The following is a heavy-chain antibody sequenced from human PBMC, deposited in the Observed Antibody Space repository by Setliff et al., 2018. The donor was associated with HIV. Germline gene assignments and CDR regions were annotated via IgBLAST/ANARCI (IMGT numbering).Heavy chain of an antibody. Sequence: GASVKVSCKASGYTFTSYYMHWVRQAPGQGLEWMGIINPSGGSTSYAQKFQGRVTMTEDRSTDTAYMELRSLRSDDTAVYYCARCYYDSSGPTDAFDIWGQGTVVTVSS. D-gene: IGHD3-22*01. CDR1: GYTFTSYY. V-gene: IGHV1-46*01. CDR2: INPSGGST. J-gene: IGHJ3*02. CDR3: ARCYYDSSGPTDAFDI.